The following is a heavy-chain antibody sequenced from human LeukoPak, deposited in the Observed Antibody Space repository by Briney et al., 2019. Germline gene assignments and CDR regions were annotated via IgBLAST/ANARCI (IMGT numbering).Heavy chain of an antibody. Sequence: WVSIIYSGGSTYYADSVKGRFTISRDNSNNTLYLQMNSLRAEDTAVYYCARNSGWLQSSDYWGQGTLVTVSS. V-gene: IGHV3-66*01. CDR2: IYSGGST. D-gene: IGHD5-24*01. J-gene: IGHJ4*02. CDR3: ARNSGWLQSSDY.